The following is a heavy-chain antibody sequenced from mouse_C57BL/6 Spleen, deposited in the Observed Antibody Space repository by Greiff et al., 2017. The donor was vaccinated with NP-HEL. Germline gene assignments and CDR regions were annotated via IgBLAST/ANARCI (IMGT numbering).Heavy chain of an antibody. V-gene: IGHV1-18*01. CDR1: GYTFTDYN. J-gene: IGHJ2*01. Sequence: EVQLQQSGPELVKPGASVKIPCKASGYTFTDYNMDWVKQSHGKSLAWIGDINPNNGGTIYNQKFKGKATLTVDKSSSTAYMELRSLTSEDTAVYYCARWDGNYFYFDYWGQGTTLTVSS. CDR2: INPNNGGT. CDR3: ARWDGNYFYFDY. D-gene: IGHD2-1*01.